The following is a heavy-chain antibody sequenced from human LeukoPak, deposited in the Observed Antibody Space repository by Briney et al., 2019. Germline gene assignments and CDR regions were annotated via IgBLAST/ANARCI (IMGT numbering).Heavy chain of an antibody. Sequence: ASVKVSCKASVDTFTSYGISWVRQAPGQGLEWMGWISAYNGNTNYAQKLQGRVTMTTDTSTSTAYMELRSLRSDDTAVYYCARESATEDIVFPLYYYYYGMDVWGQGTTVTVSS. CDR1: VDTFTSYG. D-gene: IGHD2-15*01. CDR2: ISAYNGNT. CDR3: ARESATEDIVFPLYYYYYGMDV. J-gene: IGHJ6*02. V-gene: IGHV1-18*01.